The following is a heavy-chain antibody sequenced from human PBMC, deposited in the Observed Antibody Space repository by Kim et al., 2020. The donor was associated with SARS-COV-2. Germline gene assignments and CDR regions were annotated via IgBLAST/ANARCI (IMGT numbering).Heavy chain of an antibody. D-gene: IGHD2-8*01. CDR2: FYGGADAT. CDR3: VKGTGCILPSCSTYNLDV. V-gene: IGHV3-23*03. Sequence: GGSLRLSCAASGFTFWCYTMNWVRQAPGKGLEWVSLFYGGADATRYADSVKGRFTISRDNSKSTLYQQMTTLRVEDTAVYYCVKGTGCILPSCSTYNLDVWGKGTTVIVS. CDR1: GFTFWCYT. J-gene: IGHJ6*03.